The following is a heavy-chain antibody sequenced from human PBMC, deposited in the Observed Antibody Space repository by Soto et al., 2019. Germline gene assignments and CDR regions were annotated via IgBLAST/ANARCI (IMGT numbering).Heavy chain of an antibody. D-gene: IGHD3-22*01. J-gene: IGHJ2*01. CDR3: AHAWSKTDSSGYRWYFDL. Sequence: QITLKESGPTLVKPTQTLTLTCSLSGFSLSTGGVGVGWSRQPPGKALEWLALLYWDDDKRYSPSLTSRLTITKDTDKTQVVLTMTNMDPVDTATDYCAHAWSKTDSSGYRWYFDLWGRGTLVTVSS. V-gene: IGHV2-5*02. CDR1: GFSLSTGGVG. CDR2: LYWDDDK.